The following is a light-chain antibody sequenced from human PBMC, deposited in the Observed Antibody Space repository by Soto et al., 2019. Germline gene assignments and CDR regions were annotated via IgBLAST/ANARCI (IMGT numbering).Light chain of an antibody. CDR2: GAS. CDR3: QQYNSWLPIT. J-gene: IGKJ5*01. Sequence: EIVMTQSPATLSVSPGERATLSCRASQSFSSSLAWYQQKPGQAPRLLIYGASTRVTGIPARFSGSGSGTEFTLTISSLQSEDFAVYYCQQYNSWLPITFGQGTRLEIK. V-gene: IGKV3-15*01. CDR1: QSFSSS.